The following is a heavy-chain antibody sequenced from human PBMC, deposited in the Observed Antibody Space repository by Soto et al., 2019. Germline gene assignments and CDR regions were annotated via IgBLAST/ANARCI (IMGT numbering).Heavy chain of an antibody. D-gene: IGHD2-15*01. CDR1: GFTFSSYS. V-gene: IGHV3-21*01. CDR3: ARDWVSRRWDI. CDR2: ISSSSSYI. Sequence: PGGSLRLSCAASGFTFSSYSMNWVRQAPGKGLEWVSSISSSSSYIYHADSVKGRFTISRDNAKSSLYLQMNSLRAEDTAVYYCARDWVSRRWDIWGQGXMVTVSS. J-gene: IGHJ3*02.